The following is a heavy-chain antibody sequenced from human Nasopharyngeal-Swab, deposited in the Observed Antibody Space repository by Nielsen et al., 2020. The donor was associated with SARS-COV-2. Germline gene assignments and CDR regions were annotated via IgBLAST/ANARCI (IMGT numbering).Heavy chain of an antibody. J-gene: IGHJ4*02. D-gene: IGHD3-22*01. CDR1: GFTFGRYW. CDR3: ARGFRRGSYYDNIGADS. V-gene: IGHV3-21*01. CDR2: ISSTNNFI. Sequence: GGSLRLSCVTSGFTFGRYWMTWVRQAPGKGLEWVSSISSTNNFIFYADSVKGRFTISRDNTKNSLYLQMNTLRVADTAVYYCARGFRRGSYYDNIGADSWGQGTLVTVSS.